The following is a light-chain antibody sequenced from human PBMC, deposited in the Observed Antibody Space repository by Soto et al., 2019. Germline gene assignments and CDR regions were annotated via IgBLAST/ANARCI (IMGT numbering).Light chain of an antibody. CDR2: ANI. CDR1: SSNIGTGYD. CDR3: CSYASGGTYL. Sequence: QSALTQPPSVSGAPGQRVTISCTGSSSNIGTGYDVHWYKQLPGTAPKLLIYANINRPSGVPDRYSGSKSGTSASLAITGLQGDDESDYYCCSYASGGTYLFGSGTKVTVL. V-gene: IGLV1-40*01. J-gene: IGLJ1*01.